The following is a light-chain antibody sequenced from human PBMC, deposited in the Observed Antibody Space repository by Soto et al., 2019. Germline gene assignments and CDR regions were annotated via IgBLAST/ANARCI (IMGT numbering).Light chain of an antibody. CDR1: QSVSSSY. Sequence: EIVLTQSPGTLSLSPGERATLSCRASQSVSSSYLAWYQQKPGQAPRLLIYGESSRATGIPDRFSGSGSGKDFTLTISRLEPEDFAVYYCQQSGRSPMQFGQGTKVEIK. V-gene: IGKV3-20*01. CDR3: QQSGRSPMQ. J-gene: IGKJ1*01. CDR2: GES.